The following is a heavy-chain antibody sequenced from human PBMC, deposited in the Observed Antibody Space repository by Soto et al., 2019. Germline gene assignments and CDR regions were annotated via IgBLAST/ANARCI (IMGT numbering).Heavy chain of an antibody. J-gene: IGHJ5*02. D-gene: IGHD3-16*01. Sequence: QITLKESGPTLVKPTQTLTLTCTFSGFSLTTRGVGVGWIRQPPGKALECLALIYWDDDKRHSPSLQSRLSISKDTSKSQVVLTITNVDPVDTATYYCAHIQNYYQYDWFDPWGQGTLVSVSS. CDR2: IYWDDDK. CDR1: GFSLTTRGVG. CDR3: AHIQNYYQYDWFDP. V-gene: IGHV2-5*02.